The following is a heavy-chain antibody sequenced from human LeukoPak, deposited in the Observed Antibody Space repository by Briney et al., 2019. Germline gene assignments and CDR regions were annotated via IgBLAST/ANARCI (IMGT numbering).Heavy chain of an antibody. V-gene: IGHV4-4*02. CDR3: ARRSRRNYGSGTIDY. CDR2: IYHSGST. CDR1: GGSISSSNW. J-gene: IGHJ4*02. D-gene: IGHD3-10*01. Sequence: SGTLSLTCAVSGGSISSSNWWSWVRQPPGKGLEWIGEIYHSGSTNYNPSLKSRVTISVDKSKNQFSLKLSSVTAADTAVYYCARRSRRNYGSGTIDYWGQGTLVTVSS.